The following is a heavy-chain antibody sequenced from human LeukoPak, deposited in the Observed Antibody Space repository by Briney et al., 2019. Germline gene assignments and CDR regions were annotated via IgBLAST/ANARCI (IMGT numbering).Heavy chain of an antibody. D-gene: IGHD3-22*01. Sequence: GGSLRLSCAAAGLTFSSFSFNWVRQGPGKGLEWVSSINTVASYIYYADSVKGRFTISRDNAENSLYLQMNSLRAEDTGVYYCARSRRNSDKSGFYYYYEYWGQGTLVTVSS. CDR3: ARSRRNSDKSGFYYYYEY. CDR2: INTVASYI. CDR1: GLTFSSFS. J-gene: IGHJ4*02. V-gene: IGHV3-21*06.